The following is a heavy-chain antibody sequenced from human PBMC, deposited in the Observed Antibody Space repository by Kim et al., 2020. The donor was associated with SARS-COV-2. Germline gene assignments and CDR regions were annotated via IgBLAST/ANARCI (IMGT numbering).Heavy chain of an antibody. V-gene: IGHV4-59*01. CDR1: GGSITGYY. D-gene: IGHD1-26*01. CDR2: IYDSGST. Sequence: SETLSLTCTVSGGSITGYYWSWIRQPPGKGLEWIGYIYDSGSTNYNPSLMSRVTISIHTSTNQFSLKVTSVTAADTAVYYCARSDPRVGPRSYYFDYWGQGTLVTVSS. CDR3: ARSDPRVGPRSYYFDY. J-gene: IGHJ4*02.